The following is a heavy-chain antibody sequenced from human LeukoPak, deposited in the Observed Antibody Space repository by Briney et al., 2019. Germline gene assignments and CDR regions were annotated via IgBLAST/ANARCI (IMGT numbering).Heavy chain of an antibody. J-gene: IGHJ4*02. CDR3: ASQPAVIDLDL. CDR2: ISSSSSTI. Sequence: GGSLRLSCAASGFTFSSYSMNWVRQAPGKGLEWVSYISSSSSTIYYSDSVKGRFTISRDNAKNSLYLQMNSLRAEDTAVYYCASQPAVIDLDLWGQGILVTVSS. V-gene: IGHV3-48*01. D-gene: IGHD2-21*01. CDR1: GFTFSSYS.